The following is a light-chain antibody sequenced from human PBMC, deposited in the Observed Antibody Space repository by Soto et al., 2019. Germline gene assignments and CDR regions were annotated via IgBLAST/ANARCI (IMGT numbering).Light chain of an antibody. CDR2: DVT. CDR1: SSDVGGHNF. CDR3: SSYTSITTFYV. J-gene: IGLJ1*01. Sequence: QSALTQPASVSGSPGQSITIHCTGTSSDVGGHNFVSWYQHHPGKAPKLMIYDVTNRPSGVSDRFSGSKSGNTASLTISGLQAEDEADYFCSSYTSITTFYVFGTGTKVTVL. V-gene: IGLV2-14*03.